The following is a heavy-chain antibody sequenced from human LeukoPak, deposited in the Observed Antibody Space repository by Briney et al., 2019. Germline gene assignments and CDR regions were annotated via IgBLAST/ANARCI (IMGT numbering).Heavy chain of an antibody. CDR3: ASVPRITTFTVVTRRNWFEP. CDR1: GFAFSDFS. Sequence: PGGSLRLTCEASGFAFSDFSLNWVRQATGKGLEWISYISSNSATMEYADSAKGRFTISRDNAKNSVFLQMNSLRPEETGVYYCASVPRITTFTVVTRRNWFEPWGQGTLVTVSS. CDR2: ISSNSATM. V-gene: IGHV3-48*04. J-gene: IGHJ5*02. D-gene: IGHD3-3*01.